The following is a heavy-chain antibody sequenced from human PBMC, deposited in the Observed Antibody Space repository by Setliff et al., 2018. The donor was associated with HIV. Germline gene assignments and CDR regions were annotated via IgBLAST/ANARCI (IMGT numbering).Heavy chain of an antibody. Sequence: ASETLSLTCTVSGYSISSGYYWGWIRQPPGKGLEWIGSMYHSGSTYFNPSLKSRLTISVDTSTNQFSLNLTSVTAADTAVYHCARDVGRLDYFDYWGQGTLVTVSS. J-gene: IGHJ4*02. V-gene: IGHV4-38-2*02. CDR3: ARDVGRLDYFDY. CDR1: GYSISSGYY. CDR2: MYHSGST. D-gene: IGHD2-15*01.